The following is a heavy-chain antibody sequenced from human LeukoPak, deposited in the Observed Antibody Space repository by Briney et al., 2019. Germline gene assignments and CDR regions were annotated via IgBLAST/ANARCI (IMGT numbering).Heavy chain of an antibody. CDR2: TSGGGDRT. CDR1: GFTFSSHA. Sequence: PGGSLRLSCAASGFTFSSHAMSWVRQAPGKGLEWVSGTSGGGDRTYYADSVKGRFTMSRDNSKNTVYLQMFSLGAEDTAVYYCARDHEVPAAIADFYYYYYGMDVWGQGTTVTVSS. J-gene: IGHJ6*02. CDR3: ARDHEVPAAIADFYYYYYGMDV. V-gene: IGHV3-23*01. D-gene: IGHD2-2*02.